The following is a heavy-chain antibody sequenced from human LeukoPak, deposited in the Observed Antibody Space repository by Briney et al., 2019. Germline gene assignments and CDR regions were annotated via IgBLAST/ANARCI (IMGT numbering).Heavy chain of an antibody. CDR3: ARGPNSNWSGLDF. CDR2: ISPTGNTT. J-gene: IGHJ4*02. D-gene: IGHD6-6*01. V-gene: IGHV3-74*01. CDR1: GFSFSGHW. Sequence: HPRGSLRLSCTASGFSFSGHWMHWARQLPGKGLVWVSRISPTGNTTSYADSVKGRFTVSRDNAKNTLYLQVNNLRAEDTAVYYCARGPNSNWSGLDFWGQGTLLTVSS.